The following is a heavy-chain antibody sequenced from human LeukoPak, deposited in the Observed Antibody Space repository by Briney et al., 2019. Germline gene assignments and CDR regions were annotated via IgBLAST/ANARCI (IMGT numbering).Heavy chain of an antibody. CDR1: GFTFSSYA. J-gene: IGHJ6*03. V-gene: IGHV3-23*01. CDR2: ISGSGGST. Sequence: GGSLRLSCAASGFTFSSYAMSWVRQAPGKGLEWVSAISGSGGSTYYADSVKGRFTISRDNSKNTLYLQMNSLRAEDTAVYYCARSPYYDFWSGYPLDYMDVWGKGTTVTVSS. D-gene: IGHD3-3*01. CDR3: ARSPYYDFWSGYPLDYMDV.